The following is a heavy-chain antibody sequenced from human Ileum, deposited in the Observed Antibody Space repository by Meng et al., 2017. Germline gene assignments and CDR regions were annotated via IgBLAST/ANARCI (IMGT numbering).Heavy chain of an antibody. D-gene: IGHD6-13*01. CDR2: IKQDGSEK. CDR1: GFTFSSYW. V-gene: IGHV3-7*01. J-gene: IGHJ4*02. Sequence: GQLVVSGGGLCQPGGSLRFSCAASGFTFSSYWMSWVRQAPGKGLEWVANIKQDGSEKYYVDSVKGRFTISRDNAKNSLYLQMNSLRAEDTAVYYCATKVSSSWFDYWGQGTLVTVAS. CDR3: ATKVSSSWFDY.